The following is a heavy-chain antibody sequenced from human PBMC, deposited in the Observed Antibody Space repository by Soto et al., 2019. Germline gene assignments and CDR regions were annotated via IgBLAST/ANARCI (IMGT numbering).Heavy chain of an antibody. CDR1: VDSISTTSYY. CDR3: ARLYYWIVAPAPHCDR. Sequence: SETLSLTCSVSVDSISTTSYYWGWFLQPPGKGLEYIGSIYYSGSTFYNPSLKSRVTISVDTSRNQFSLKLTSVTGADTALYYCARLYYWIVAPAPHCDRWGQGTLVTVSS. J-gene: IGHJ5*02. V-gene: IGHV4-39*01. CDR2: IYYSGST. D-gene: IGHD5-12*01.